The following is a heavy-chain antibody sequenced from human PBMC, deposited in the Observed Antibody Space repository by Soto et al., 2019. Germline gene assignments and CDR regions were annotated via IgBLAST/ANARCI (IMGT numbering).Heavy chain of an antibody. CDR1: GFTFSSYG. Sequence: GGSLRLSCAASGFTFSSYGMHWVRQAPGKGLEWVAVIWYDGSNKYYADSVKGRFTISRDNSKNTLYLQMNSLRAEDTAVYYCARDARDYYGSGSLAAGYWGQGTLVTVSS. CDR3: ARDARDYYGSGSLAAGY. D-gene: IGHD3-10*01. CDR2: IWYDGSNK. J-gene: IGHJ4*02. V-gene: IGHV3-33*01.